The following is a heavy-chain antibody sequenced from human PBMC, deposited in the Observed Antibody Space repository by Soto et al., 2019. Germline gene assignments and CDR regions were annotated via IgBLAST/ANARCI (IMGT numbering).Heavy chain of an antibody. J-gene: IGHJ4*02. CDR1: GFSISDHY. V-gene: IGHV3-11*03. CDR3: ARSGDNYNVLDY. CDR2: SSNSGTFT. Sequence: PGGSLRLSCAASGFSISDHYMSWIRQAPGKGLEWVSYSSNSGTFTKYADSVKGRFSISRDNAKNSLYLEINSLRGEDTAIYYCARSGDNYNVLDYWGQGTTVTVYS. D-gene: IGHD3-10*02.